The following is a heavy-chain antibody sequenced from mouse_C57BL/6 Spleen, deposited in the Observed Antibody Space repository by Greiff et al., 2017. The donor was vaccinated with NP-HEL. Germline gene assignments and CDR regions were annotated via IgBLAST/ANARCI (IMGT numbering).Heavy chain of an antibody. CDR2: ISDGGSYT. J-gene: IGHJ1*03. Sequence: DVHLVESGGGLVKPGGSLKLSCAASGFTFSSYAMSWVRQTPEKRLEWVATISDGGSYTYYPDNVKGRFTISRDNAKNNLYLQMSHLKSEDTAMYYCARAGEGYFDVWGTGTTVTVSS. CDR3: ARAGEGYFDV. V-gene: IGHV5-4*01. CDR1: GFTFSSYA.